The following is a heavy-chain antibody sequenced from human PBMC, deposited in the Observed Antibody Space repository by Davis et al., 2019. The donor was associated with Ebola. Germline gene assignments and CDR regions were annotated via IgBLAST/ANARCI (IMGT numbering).Heavy chain of an antibody. CDR2: IIPIFGTA. J-gene: IGHJ6*02. CDR3: ARGEMRLLWYYGMDV. D-gene: IGHD3-10*01. Sequence: SVKVSCKASGGTFSSYAISWVRQAPGQGLEWMGGIIPIFGTANYAQKFQGRVTITADKSTSTAYMELSSLRSEDTAVYYCARGEMRLLWYYGMDVWGQGTTVTVSS. V-gene: IGHV1-69*06. CDR1: GGTFSSYA.